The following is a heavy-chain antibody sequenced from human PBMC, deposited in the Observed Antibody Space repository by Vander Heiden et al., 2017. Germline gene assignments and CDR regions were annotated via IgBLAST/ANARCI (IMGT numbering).Heavy chain of an antibody. Sequence: LTCAVYGGSFSGYYWCWIRQPPGKGLEWIGEINHTGSTNYNPSLKSRVTISVDTSKNRFSLKLSSVNAADTAVYYCAGPRYCSSTSCYGGLFDYWGQGTLVTVSS. CDR3: AGPRYCSSTSCYGGLFDY. CDR2: INHTGST. CDR1: GGSFSGYY. V-gene: IGHV4-34*01. J-gene: IGHJ4*02. D-gene: IGHD2-2*01.